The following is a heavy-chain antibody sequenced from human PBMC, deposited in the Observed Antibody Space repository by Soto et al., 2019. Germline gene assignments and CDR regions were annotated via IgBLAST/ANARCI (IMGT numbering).Heavy chain of an antibody. Sequence: GGSLRLSCAASGFSFSTYGMHWVRQAPGKGLEWVAVISYDGSNKYYADSVKGRLTISRDNSKKMLYLQMNSLRPEDTAVYYCAKGQHCSSTSCYFYYYGMDGWAQRNKVTVSS. CDR3: AKGQHCSSTSCYFYYYGMDG. D-gene: IGHD2-2*01. CDR1: GFSFSTYG. J-gene: IGHJ6*02. CDR2: ISYDGSNK. V-gene: IGHV3-30*18.